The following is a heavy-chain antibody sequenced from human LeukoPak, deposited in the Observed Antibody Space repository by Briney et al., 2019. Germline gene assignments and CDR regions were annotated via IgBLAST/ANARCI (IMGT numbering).Heavy chain of an antibody. D-gene: IGHD3-22*01. Sequence: GGSLRLSCAASGFTFSSYSMNWVRQAPGKGLEWVSYISSSSSTIYYADSVKGRFTISRDNAKNSLYLQMNSLRAEDTAVYYCARDPAPHYYDSSGYYYDWGQGTLVTVSS. V-gene: IGHV3-48*01. J-gene: IGHJ4*02. CDR3: ARDPAPHYYDSSGYYYD. CDR2: ISSSSSTI. CDR1: GFTFSSYS.